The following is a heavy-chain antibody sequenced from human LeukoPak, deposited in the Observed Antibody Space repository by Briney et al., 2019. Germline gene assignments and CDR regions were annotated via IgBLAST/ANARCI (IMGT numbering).Heavy chain of an antibody. Sequence: GRSLRLSCAASGFTFSSYAMHWVRQAPGKGLEWVAVISYDGSNKYYADSVKGRFTISRDNSKNTLYLQMSSLRAEDTAVYYCAREYCSSASCHRNDYWGQGTLVTVSS. CDR2: ISYDGSNK. CDR1: GFTFSSYA. D-gene: IGHD2-2*01. V-gene: IGHV3-30*04. J-gene: IGHJ4*02. CDR3: AREYCSSASCHRNDY.